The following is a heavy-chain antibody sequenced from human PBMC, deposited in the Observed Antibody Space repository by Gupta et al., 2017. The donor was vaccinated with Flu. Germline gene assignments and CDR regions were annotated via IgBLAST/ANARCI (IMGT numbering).Heavy chain of an antibody. CDR1: GGSFSGYY. Sequence: QVQLQQLGAGLLKPSETLSLTCAVYGGSFSGYYWSWIRQPPGKGLEWIGEINHSGSTNYNPSLKSRVTISVDTSKNQFALKLSSVTAADTAVYYCARNGHRHYYYYYGMDFWGQGTTVTVSS. CDR3: ARNGHRHYYYYYGMDF. CDR2: INHSGST. J-gene: IGHJ6*02. V-gene: IGHV4-34*01.